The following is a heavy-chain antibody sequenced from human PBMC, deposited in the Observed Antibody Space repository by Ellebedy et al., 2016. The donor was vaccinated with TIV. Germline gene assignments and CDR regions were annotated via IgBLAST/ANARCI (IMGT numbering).Heavy chain of an antibody. J-gene: IGHJ2*01. CDR3: ARGVDYDFWSGYSHYWYFDF. D-gene: IGHD3-3*01. Sequence: AASVKVSCKASGYTFTSYYMHWVRQAPGQGLEWMGIINPSGGSTSYAQKFQGRVTMTRDTSTSTVYMELSSLRSEDTAVYYCARGVDYDFWSGYSHYWYFDFWGRGTLVTVSS. CDR2: INPSGGST. V-gene: IGHV1-46*01. CDR1: GYTFTSYY.